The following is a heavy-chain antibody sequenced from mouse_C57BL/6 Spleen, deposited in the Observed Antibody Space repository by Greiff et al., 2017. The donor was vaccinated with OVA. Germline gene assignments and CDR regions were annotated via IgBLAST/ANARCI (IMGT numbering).Heavy chain of an antibody. D-gene: IGHD4-1*01. CDR3: ARELTGPYYAMDY. CDR2: ISSGSSTI. CDR1: GFTFSDYG. V-gene: IGHV5-17*01. J-gene: IGHJ4*01. Sequence: EVQGVESAGGLVKPGGSLKLSCAASGFTFSDYGMHWVRQAPEQGLEWVAYISSGSSTIYYADTVKGRFTISRDNAKNTLFLQMTSLRSEDTAMYYCARELTGPYYAMDYWGQGTSVTVSS.